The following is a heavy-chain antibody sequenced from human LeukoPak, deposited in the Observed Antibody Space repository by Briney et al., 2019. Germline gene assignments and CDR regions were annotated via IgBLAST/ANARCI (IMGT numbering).Heavy chain of an antibody. V-gene: IGHV3-23*01. CDR3: AKQRGRRGYDFWSGYLWVDY. J-gene: IGHJ4*02. Sequence: GGSLRLSCAASGFTFSSYAMSWVRQAPGKGLEWVSAISGSGGSTYYADSVKGRFTISRDNAKNTLYLQMNSLRAEDTAVYYCAKQRGRRGYDFWSGYLWVDYWGQGTLVTVSS. D-gene: IGHD3-3*01. CDR2: ISGSGGST. CDR1: GFTFSSYA.